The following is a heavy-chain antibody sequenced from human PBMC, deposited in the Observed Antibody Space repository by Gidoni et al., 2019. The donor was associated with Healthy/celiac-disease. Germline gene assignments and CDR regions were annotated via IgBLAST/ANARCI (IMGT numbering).Heavy chain of an antibody. J-gene: IGHJ4*02. CDR2: ISWNSGSI. Sequence: EVQLVESGGGLVQPGRSLRLACAAPGFTFDDYAIHWVRQAPGKGLEWVSGISWNSGSIGYADSVKGRFTISRDNAKNSLYLQMNSLRAEDTALYYCAKASLYQLLSLPDYWGQGTLVTVSS. V-gene: IGHV3-9*01. CDR1: GFTFDDYA. CDR3: AKASLYQLLSLPDY. D-gene: IGHD2-2*01.